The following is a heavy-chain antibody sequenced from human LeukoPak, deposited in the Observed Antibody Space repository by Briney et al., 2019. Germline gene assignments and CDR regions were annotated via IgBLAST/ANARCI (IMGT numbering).Heavy chain of an antibody. J-gene: IGHJ4*02. Sequence: SETLSLTCTVSGGSISSYYWSWIRQPPGKGLEWIGYIYYSGSTNYNPSLKSRVTISVDTSKNQFSLELSSVTAADTAVYYCARVEELGATRLFDYWGQGTLVTVSS. CDR3: ARVEELGATRLFDY. V-gene: IGHV4-59*01. D-gene: IGHD1-26*01. CDR2: IYYSGST. CDR1: GGSISSYY.